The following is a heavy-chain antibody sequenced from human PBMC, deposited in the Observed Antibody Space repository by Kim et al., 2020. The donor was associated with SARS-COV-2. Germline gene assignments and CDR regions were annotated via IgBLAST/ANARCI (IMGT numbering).Heavy chain of an antibody. V-gene: IGHV3-48*04. Sequence: GGSLRLSCAVSGFTFSSYSMNWVRQAPGKGLEWVSYISSSSSTIFYADSVKGRFTISRDNAKNSLYLQMNSLRAEDTAVYYCARDQSRITLIVVVRYGM. CDR2: ISSSSSTI. D-gene: IGHD3-22*01. CDR1: GFTFSSYS. J-gene: IGHJ6*01. CDR3: ARDQSRITLIVVVRYGM.